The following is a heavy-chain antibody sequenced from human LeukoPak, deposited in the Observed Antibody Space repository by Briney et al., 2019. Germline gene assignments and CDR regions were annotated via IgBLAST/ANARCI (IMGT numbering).Heavy chain of an antibody. D-gene: IGHD6-19*01. J-gene: IGHJ6*02. CDR1: GFTFRSYA. Sequence: PGGSLGPSCEASGFTFRSYAMSGVRQAPGKGLEWASAISGSGGSTYYADSVKGRFTISRDNSKNTLYLQMNSLRAEDTAVYYCAKSREWLVYYGMDVWGQGTTVTVSS. CDR2: ISGSGGST. CDR3: AKSREWLVYYGMDV. V-gene: IGHV3-23*01.